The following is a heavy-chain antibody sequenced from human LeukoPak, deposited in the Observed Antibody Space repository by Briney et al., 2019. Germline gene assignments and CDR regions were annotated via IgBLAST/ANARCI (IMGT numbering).Heavy chain of an antibody. CDR2: ISYDGSYK. D-gene: IGHD1-26*01. J-gene: IGHJ6*03. CDR3: ARDPYSGSYGDYYYYYMDV. Sequence: QPGGSLRLSCAASGFTFSSYAMHWVRQAPGKGLEWMAVISYDGSYKFYADSVKGRFTISRDNAKSSLYLQMNSLRAEDTAVYYCARDPYSGSYGDYYYYYMDVWGKGTTVTISS. CDR1: GFTFSSYA. V-gene: IGHV3-30*04.